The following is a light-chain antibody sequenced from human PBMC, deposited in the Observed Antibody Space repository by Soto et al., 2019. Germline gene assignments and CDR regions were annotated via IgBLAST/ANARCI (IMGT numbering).Light chain of an antibody. Sequence: IQLTQSPSSLSASVGDRVTITCRASQGISSSFAWYQQKPGKAPKLLIYGASTLQSGVPSRFSGSGSGALFTLTISSLQPEDFATYYCQQLNSFGPGTKVDIK. V-gene: IGKV1-9*01. CDR1: QGISSS. CDR2: GAS. CDR3: QQLNS. J-gene: IGKJ3*01.